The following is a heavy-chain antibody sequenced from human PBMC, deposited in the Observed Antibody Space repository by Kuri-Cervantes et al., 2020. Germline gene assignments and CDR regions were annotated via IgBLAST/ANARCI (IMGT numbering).Heavy chain of an antibody. V-gene: IGHV2-70*12. CDR1: GFSLSTSGVG. J-gene: IGHJ4*02. CDR3: ARIVGSWYENYYFDY. D-gene: IGHD6-13*01. Sequence: SGPTLVKPTQTLTLTCTFSGFSLSTSGVGVGWIRQPPGKALEWLALIDWGDDKYYSTSLKTRLTISKDTSKSQVVLTMTNMDPVDTATYYCARIVGSWYENYYFDYWGQGTLVTVSS. CDR2: IDWGDDK.